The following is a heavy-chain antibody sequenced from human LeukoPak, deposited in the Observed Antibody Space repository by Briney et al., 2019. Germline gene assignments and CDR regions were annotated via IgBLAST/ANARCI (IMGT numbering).Heavy chain of an antibody. CDR2: LWYDGRVK. Sequence: PGGSLRLSCAASGFTFSSYAVSWVRQAPGKGLEWVAVLWYDGRVKYYAGSVKGRFTISGGYFKNTLYLQMSSLRAEDTAIYFCARDYCGGECFVDYWGQGTLVTVSS. J-gene: IGHJ4*02. CDR1: GFTFSSYA. D-gene: IGHD2-8*02. V-gene: IGHV3-33*08. CDR3: ARDYCGGECFVDY.